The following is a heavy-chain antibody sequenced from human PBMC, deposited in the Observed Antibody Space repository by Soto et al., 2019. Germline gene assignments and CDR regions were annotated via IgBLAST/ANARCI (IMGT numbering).Heavy chain of an antibody. CDR1: GFTFSSYA. Sequence: GGSLRLSCAASGFTFSSYAMHWVRQAPGKGLEWVAVISFDGSNKYYADSVKGRFTISRDNSKNTLYLQMNSLRAEDTAEYYCARSISSWYYFDSWGQGTLVTVSS. CDR3: ARSISSWYYFDS. V-gene: IGHV3-30-3*01. CDR2: ISFDGSNK. J-gene: IGHJ4*02. D-gene: IGHD6-13*01.